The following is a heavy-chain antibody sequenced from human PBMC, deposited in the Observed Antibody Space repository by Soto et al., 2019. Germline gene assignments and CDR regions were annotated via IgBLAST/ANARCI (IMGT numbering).Heavy chain of an antibody. J-gene: IGHJ3*02. V-gene: IGHV4-4*02. Sequence: SETLSLTCAVSGGSSSSSNWWSWVRQPPGKGLEWIGEIYHSGSTNYNPSLKSRVTISVDKSKNQFSLKLSSVTAADTAVYYCAGASGYCSGGSCYSGVAFDIWGQGTMVT. CDR1: GGSSSSSNW. CDR3: AGASGYCSGGSCYSGVAFDI. CDR2: IYHSGST. D-gene: IGHD2-15*01.